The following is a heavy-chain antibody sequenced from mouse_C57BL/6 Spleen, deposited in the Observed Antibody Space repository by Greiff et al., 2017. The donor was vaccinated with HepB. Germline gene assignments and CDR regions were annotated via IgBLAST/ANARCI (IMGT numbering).Heavy chain of an antibody. Sequence: QVQLQHSGAELARPGASVKLSCKASGYTFTSYGISWVKQRTGQGLEWIGEIYPRSGNTYYNEKFKGKATLTADKSSSTAYMELRSLTSEDSAVYFCARGVPHYYGSSDGYFDVWGTGTTVTVSS. D-gene: IGHD1-1*01. J-gene: IGHJ1*03. V-gene: IGHV1-81*01. CDR3: ARGVPHYYGSSDGYFDV. CDR1: GYTFTSYG. CDR2: IYPRSGNT.